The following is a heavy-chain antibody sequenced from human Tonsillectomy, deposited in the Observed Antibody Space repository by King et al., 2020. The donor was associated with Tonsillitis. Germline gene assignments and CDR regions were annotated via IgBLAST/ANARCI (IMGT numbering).Heavy chain of an antibody. D-gene: IGHD2-2*01. Sequence: VQLQESGPGLVKPSETLSLTCTVSGCSISSYYWSWIRQPPGKGLEWVGYIYYSGSTNYNPSLKSRVTISVDTSKNQFSLKLSSVTAADTAVYYCARAYYGYCSSLRCESARWFDPWGQGTLVTVSS. V-gene: IGHV4-59*01. J-gene: IGHJ5*02. CDR2: IYYSGST. CDR3: ARAYYGYCSSLRCESARWFDP. CDR1: GCSISSYY.